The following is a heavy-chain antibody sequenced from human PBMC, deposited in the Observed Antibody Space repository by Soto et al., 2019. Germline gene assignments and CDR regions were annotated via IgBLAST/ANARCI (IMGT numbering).Heavy chain of an antibody. CDR1: GGSFSGYY. V-gene: IGHV4-34*01. Sequence: QVQLQQWGAGLLKPSETLSLTCAVYGGSFSGYYWSWIRQPPGKGLEWIGEINHSGSTNYNPSLKRRVTISVDTSKNQFSLTMSSVPAAATAVYYCARGRYCSGGSCYNDYWGQGTLVTVSS. CDR3: ARGRYCSGGSCYNDY. CDR2: INHSGST. J-gene: IGHJ4*02. D-gene: IGHD2-15*01.